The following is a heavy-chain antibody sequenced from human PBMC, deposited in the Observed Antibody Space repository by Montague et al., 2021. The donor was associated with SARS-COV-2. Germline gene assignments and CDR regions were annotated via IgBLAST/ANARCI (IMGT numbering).Heavy chain of an antibody. D-gene: IGHD3-3*01. CDR1: GGSISSSSHY. J-gene: IGHJ3*02. Sequence: SETLSLTCTVSGGSISSSSHYWGWIRQLPGKGLDWIGSIYYSGSTYYKPSLKSRVTIYVDTSKNQFSLKLSSVTAADTAVYYCARHSGRDTIFGVITIPDAFDIWGQGTTVTVSS. V-gene: IGHV4-39*01. CDR2: IYYSGST. CDR3: ARHSGRDTIFGVITIPDAFDI.